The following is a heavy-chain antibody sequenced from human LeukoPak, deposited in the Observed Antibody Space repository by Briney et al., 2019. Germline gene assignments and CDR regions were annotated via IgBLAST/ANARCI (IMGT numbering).Heavy chain of an antibody. D-gene: IGHD5-18*01. Sequence: PGGSLRLSCAASGFTFSSYWMHWVRQAPGKGLVWVSRISSDGSSTSYADSVKGRFTISRDNAKNTLYVQMNSLRAEDTAVYYCARVRIQLWDDAFDIWGQGTMVTVSS. CDR3: ARVRIQLWDDAFDI. CDR1: GFTFSSYW. V-gene: IGHV3-74*01. CDR2: ISSDGSST. J-gene: IGHJ3*02.